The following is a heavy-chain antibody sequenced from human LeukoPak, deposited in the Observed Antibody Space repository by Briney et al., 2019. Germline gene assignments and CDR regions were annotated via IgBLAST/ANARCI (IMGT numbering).Heavy chain of an antibody. CDR1: EFTFSDFS. D-gene: IGHD2-15*01. CDR3: VRGGESTWS. V-gene: IGHV3-74*01. CDR2: INSDGSST. Sequence: GGSLRLSCSASEFTFSDFSMSWVRQAPGKGLEWVSRINSDGSSTSYADSVKGRFTISRDDAKNTLYLQMNSLRAEDTAVYYCVRGGESTWSWGQGTLVAVSS. J-gene: IGHJ5*02.